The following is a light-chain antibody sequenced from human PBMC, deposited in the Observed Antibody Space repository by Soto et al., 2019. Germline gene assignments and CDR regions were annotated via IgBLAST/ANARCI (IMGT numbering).Light chain of an antibody. V-gene: IGKV3-20*01. J-gene: IGKJ2*01. CDR3: QHYDGSPRT. Sequence: ETVLTQSPGTVSLSPGERATLSCTTSQTVNSAYLAWYQQKPGQAPRLLIYGVFNRDTGIPDRFSGSGSGTYFTLTISGLEPEDSAVYYCQHYDGSPRTFGQGTNLEI. CDR1: QTVNSAY. CDR2: GVF.